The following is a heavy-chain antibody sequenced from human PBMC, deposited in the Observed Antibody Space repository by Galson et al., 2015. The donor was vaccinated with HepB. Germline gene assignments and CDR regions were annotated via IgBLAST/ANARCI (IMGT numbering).Heavy chain of an antibody. CDR3: ARGLYFGGSGSYVKVAFGPSRPEKNYYGMDV. Sequence: SETLSLTCAVYGGSFSGYYWSWIRQPPGKGLEWIGEINHSGSTNYNPSLKRRVTISVDTSKNQFSLKLSSVTAADTAVYYCARGLYFGGSGSYVKVAFGPSRPEKNYYGMDVWGQGTTVTVSS. CDR1: GGSFSGYY. D-gene: IGHD3-10*01. V-gene: IGHV4-34*01. CDR2: INHSGST. J-gene: IGHJ6*02.